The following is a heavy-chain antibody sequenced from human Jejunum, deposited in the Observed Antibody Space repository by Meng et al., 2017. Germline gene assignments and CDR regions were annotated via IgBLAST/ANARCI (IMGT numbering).Heavy chain of an antibody. CDR2: INPNSGQT. CDR1: GYTFPPYN. D-gene: IGHD1/OR15-1a*01. Sequence: QVQLVQPGAEVKKPGASVKVSCKASGYTFPPYNIHWLRQAPGQGLEWMGRINPNSGQTKFAQKFQGRVTMTRDTSITTAYMELSRLTSDDMAVYFCARETGRTGEYCDHWGQGTLVTVSS. J-gene: IGHJ4*02. V-gene: IGHV1-2*06. CDR3: ARETGRTGEYCDH.